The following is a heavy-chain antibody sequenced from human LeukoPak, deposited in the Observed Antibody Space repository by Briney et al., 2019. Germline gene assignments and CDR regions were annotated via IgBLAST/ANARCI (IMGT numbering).Heavy chain of an antibody. CDR1: GGSISSYY. Sequence: PSETLSLTCTVSGGSISSYYWSWIRQPPGKGLEWIGYIYYSGSTNYNPSLKSRVTISVDTSKNQFSLKLSSVTAADTAVYYCAGHGIAVAGRNYYYYYMDVWGKGTTVTVSS. CDR3: AGHGIAVAGRNYYYYYMDV. V-gene: IGHV4-59*08. CDR2: IYYSGST. J-gene: IGHJ6*03. D-gene: IGHD6-19*01.